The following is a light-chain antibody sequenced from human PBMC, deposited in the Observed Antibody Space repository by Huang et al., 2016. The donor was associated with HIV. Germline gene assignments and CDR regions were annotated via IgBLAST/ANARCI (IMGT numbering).Light chain of an antibody. Sequence: DIQMTQSLSSLSASVGDRVTITCQASQDISNYLNWYQQKPGKAPKRLIYDASKLETGVSSRCSGSGSGTDFTFTISSLQPEDIATYYCQHYDNLRTFGQGTKVEIK. V-gene: IGKV1-33*01. CDR3: QHYDNLRT. CDR2: DAS. J-gene: IGKJ1*01. CDR1: QDISNY.